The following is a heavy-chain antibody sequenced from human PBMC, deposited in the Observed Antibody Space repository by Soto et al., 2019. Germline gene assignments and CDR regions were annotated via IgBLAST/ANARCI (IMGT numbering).Heavy chain of an antibody. CDR2: IWYDGSNK. CDR3: GRDGALGDTAVVDS. D-gene: IGHD5-18*01. V-gene: IGHV3-33*01. Sequence: QVQLVESGGGVVQPGTSLRLSCTASGFTFSTYGMHWVRQAPGKGLEWVAVIWYDGSNKYHGDSLKGRFTISRDNSKNTLYLQMNNLRAEDPAVYYCGRDGALGDTAVVDSWGQGTLVTVSS. CDR1: GFTFSTYG. J-gene: IGHJ4*02.